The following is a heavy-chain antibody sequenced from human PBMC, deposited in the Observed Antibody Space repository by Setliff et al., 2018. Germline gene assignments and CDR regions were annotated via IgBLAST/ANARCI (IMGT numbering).Heavy chain of an antibody. V-gene: IGHV3-23*01. CDR3: AKPQVELRWGFES. Sequence: SGGSLRLSCVASTFTFSKYAVTWVRQAPGKGLEWVSSIHVSGGSTYYADSVKGRFTIFRDSSKNTLYLQMTGLRAEDTAVYYCAKPQVELRWGFESWGQGTLVTVSS. D-gene: IGHD1-7*01. CDR1: TFTFSKYA. CDR2: IHVSGGST. J-gene: IGHJ4*02.